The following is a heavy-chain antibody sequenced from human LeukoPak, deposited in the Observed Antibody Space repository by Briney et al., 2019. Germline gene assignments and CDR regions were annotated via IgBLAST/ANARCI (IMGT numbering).Heavy chain of an antibody. Sequence: PGGSLRLSCAASGFTFSSYSMNWVRQAPGKGLEWVSSISSSSSYIYYADSVKGRFTISRDNAKNSLYRQMNSLRAEDTAVYYCARGERGLYCSSTSCYPVLGGQGTLVTVSS. CDR3: ARGERGLYCSSTSCYPVL. CDR1: GFTFSSYS. CDR2: ISSSSSYI. V-gene: IGHV3-21*01. J-gene: IGHJ4*02. D-gene: IGHD2-2*01.